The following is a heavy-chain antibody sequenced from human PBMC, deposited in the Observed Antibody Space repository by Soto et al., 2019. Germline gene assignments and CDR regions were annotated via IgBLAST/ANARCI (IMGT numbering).Heavy chain of an antibody. V-gene: IGHV3-21*01. CDR2: ITSSTSYI. CDR1: GFTFSSYT. J-gene: IGHJ4*02. Sequence: GGSLRLSCAASGFTFSSYTMNWVRQAPGKGLEWVSSITSSTSYIYYAHSVKGRFTISRDNAKNSLYLQMNSLRAEDTALYYCARGGYDFDYWGQGTLVTVSS. CDR3: ARGGYDFDY. D-gene: IGHD5-12*01.